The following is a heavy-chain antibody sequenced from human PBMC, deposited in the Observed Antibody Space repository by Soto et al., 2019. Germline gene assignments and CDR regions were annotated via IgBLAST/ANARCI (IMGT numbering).Heavy chain of an antibody. V-gene: IGHV3-30*18. CDR1: GFTFSSYG. CDR2: ISYDGSNK. Sequence: GGSLRLSCAASGFTFSSYGMHWVRQAPGKGLEWVAVISYDGSNKYYADSVKGRFTFSRDNSKNTLYLQMNSLRAEDTAVYYCVKILGGDYDFWSGYSDYYYYGMDVWGQGTTVTVSS. CDR3: VKILGGDYDFWSGYSDYYYYGMDV. J-gene: IGHJ6*02. D-gene: IGHD3-3*01.